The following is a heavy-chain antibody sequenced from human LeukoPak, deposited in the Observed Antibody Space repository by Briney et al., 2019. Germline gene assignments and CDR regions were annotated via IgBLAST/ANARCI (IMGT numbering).Heavy chain of an antibody. J-gene: IGHJ4*02. CDR1: GYTFTGYY. Sequence: ASVKVSCKASGYTFTGYYMHWVRQAPGQGLEWKGWINPNSGGTNYAQKFQGRVTMTRDTSISTAYMELSRLRSDDTAVYYCAGGYCSGGSCYSIFDYWGQGTLVTVSS. CDR3: AGGYCSGGSCYSIFDY. D-gene: IGHD2-15*01. CDR2: INPNSGGT. V-gene: IGHV1-2*02.